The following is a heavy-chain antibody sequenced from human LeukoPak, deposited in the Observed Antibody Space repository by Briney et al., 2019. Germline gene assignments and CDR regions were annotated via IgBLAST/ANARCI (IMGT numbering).Heavy chain of an antibody. CDR2: ISWNSGSI. J-gene: IGHJ4*02. CDR3: ARERDKQQLVRYFDY. D-gene: IGHD6-13*01. CDR1: GFTFDDYA. V-gene: IGHV3-9*01. Sequence: PGRSLRLSCAASGFTFDDYAMHWVRQAPGKGLEWVSGISWNSGSIGYADSVKGRFTISRDNAKNSLYLQMNSLRAEDTAVYYCARERDKQQLVRYFDYWGQGTLVTVSS.